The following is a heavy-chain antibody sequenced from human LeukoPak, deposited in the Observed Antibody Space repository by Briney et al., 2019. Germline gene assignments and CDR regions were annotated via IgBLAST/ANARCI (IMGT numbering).Heavy chain of an antibody. CDR3: ASPTKSRSMDSSGWYPSVY. CDR1: GGSISSSSYY. J-gene: IGHJ4*02. D-gene: IGHD6-19*01. CDR2: XXXXGST. V-gene: IGHV4-39*01. Sequence: SETLSLTCTVSGGSISSSSYYWGWIRQPPXXXXXXXXXXXXXGSTYYNXXLKXXXXXSXDXSKNQFSLKLSSVTAADTAVYYCASPTKSRSMDSSGWYPSVYWDQGTLVTVSS.